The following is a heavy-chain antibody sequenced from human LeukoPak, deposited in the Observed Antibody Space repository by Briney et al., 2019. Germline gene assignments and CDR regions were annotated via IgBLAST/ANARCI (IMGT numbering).Heavy chain of an antibody. CDR1: GYTLTAYY. J-gene: IGHJ5*02. D-gene: IGHD1-1*01. CDR2: TNPNSGAT. Sequence: GASVKVSCKASGYTLTAYYVHWVRQAPGQGLEWMGWTNPNSGATNYAQQFQGRVTMTSDTSINTAYLGLSRLRFADTAVYYCARGANWNPPGPWGQGTLVTVSS. CDR3: ARGANWNPPGP. V-gene: IGHV1-2*02.